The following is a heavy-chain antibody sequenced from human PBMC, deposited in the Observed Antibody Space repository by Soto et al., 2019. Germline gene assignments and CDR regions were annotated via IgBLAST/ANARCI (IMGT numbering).Heavy chain of an antibody. V-gene: IGHV1-69*01. CDR3: ARARYYDSSGYWAEDAFDI. J-gene: IGHJ3*02. CDR2: IIPIFGTA. D-gene: IGHD3-22*01. CDR1: GGTFSSYA. Sequence: QVQLVQSGAEVKKPGSSVKVSCKASGGTFSSYAISWVRQAPGQGLEWMGGIIPIFGTANYAQKLQGRVTITADESTSTAYMELSSLRSEDTAVYYCARARYYDSSGYWAEDAFDIWGQGTMVTVSS.